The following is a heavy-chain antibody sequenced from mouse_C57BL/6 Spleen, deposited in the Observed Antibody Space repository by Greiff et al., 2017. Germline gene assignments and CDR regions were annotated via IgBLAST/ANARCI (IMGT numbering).Heavy chain of an antibody. J-gene: IGHJ3*01. V-gene: IGHV1-64*01. Sequence: VQLQQSGAELVKPGASVKLSCKASGYTFTSYWMHWVKQRPGQGLEWIGMIHPNSGSTNYNEKFKSKATLTVDKSSSTAYMQLSSLTSEDSAVYYCASGDGYDVRFAYWGQGTLVTVSA. CDR2: IHPNSGST. CDR3: ASGDGYDVRFAY. CDR1: GYTFTSYW. D-gene: IGHD2-2*01.